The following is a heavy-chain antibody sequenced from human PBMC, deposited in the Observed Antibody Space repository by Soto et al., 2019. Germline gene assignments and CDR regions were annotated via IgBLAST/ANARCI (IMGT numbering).Heavy chain of an antibody. CDR2: IKEDGREK. V-gene: IGHV3-7*03. Sequence: GGSLRLSCVASGFRLSNHFMNWVRQAPGKGLEWVATIKEDGREKYYVESVEGRFTISRDNAKNSLYLEVSNVRDGDTAVYYCARPRFRGMDVWGQGTTVTVSS. J-gene: IGHJ6*02. D-gene: IGHD3-10*01. CDR1: GFRLSNHF. CDR3: ARPRFRGMDV.